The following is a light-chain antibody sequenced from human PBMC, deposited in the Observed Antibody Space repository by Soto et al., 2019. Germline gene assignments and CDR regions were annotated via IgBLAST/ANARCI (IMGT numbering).Light chain of an antibody. CDR3: HQYDDWLRLT. Sequence: EIVMTQSPATLSVSPGERATLSCRASQSVNIYLAWYQQKPGQAPRLLIFGASSRATGIPARFSGSGSGTEFNLTISSLQSEDFAVYFCHQYDDWLRLTFGGGXXVEIK. J-gene: IGKJ4*01. V-gene: IGKV3D-15*01. CDR2: GAS. CDR1: QSVNIY.